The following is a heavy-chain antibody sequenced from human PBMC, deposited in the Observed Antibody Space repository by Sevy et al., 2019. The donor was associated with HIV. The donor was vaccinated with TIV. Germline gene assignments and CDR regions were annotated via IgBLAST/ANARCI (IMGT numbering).Heavy chain of an antibody. Sequence: GGSLRLSCAASGFTFSSYSMNWVRQAPGKGLEWVSSISSSISYIYDADSVKGRFTISRDNAKNSLYLQMNSLRAEDTAVYYCAISSARPGMVTASTPGYWGQGALVTVSS. CDR2: ISSSISYI. J-gene: IGHJ4*02. CDR3: AISSARPGMVTASTPGY. D-gene: IGHD2-21*02. V-gene: IGHV3-21*01. CDR1: GFTFSSYS.